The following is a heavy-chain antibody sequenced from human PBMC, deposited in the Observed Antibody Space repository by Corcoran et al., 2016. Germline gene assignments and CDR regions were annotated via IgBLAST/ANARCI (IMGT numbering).Heavy chain of an antibody. V-gene: IGHV1-46*01. Sequence: QVQLVQSGAEGKKPGASVKVSCKASGYTFTSYYMHWVRQAPGQGLEWMGIINPSGGSTSYAQKFQGRVTMTRDTSTSTVYMELSSLRSEDTAVYYCARDWVAVAGGVKYYYGMDVWGQGTTVTVSS. CDR1: GYTFTSYY. CDR2: INPSGGST. J-gene: IGHJ6*02. D-gene: IGHD6-19*01. CDR3: ARDWVAVAGGVKYYYGMDV.